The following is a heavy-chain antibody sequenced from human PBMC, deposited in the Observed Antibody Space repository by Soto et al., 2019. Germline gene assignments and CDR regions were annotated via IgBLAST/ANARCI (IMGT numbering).Heavy chain of an antibody. CDR3: ARGDGTGLHSSGWSPRF. Sequence: EVQLVESGGGLVKPGGSLTLSCAASGFTFSISTMNWVRQAPGKRLEWVSSISSGTTYFYYADSVKGRFSISRDNAKHSLYLQMKSLRVEDTAVYYCARGDGTGLHSSGWSPRFWGQGTLVTVSS. CDR1: GFTFSIST. J-gene: IGHJ4*02. V-gene: IGHV3-21*01. D-gene: IGHD6-13*01. CDR2: ISSGTTYF.